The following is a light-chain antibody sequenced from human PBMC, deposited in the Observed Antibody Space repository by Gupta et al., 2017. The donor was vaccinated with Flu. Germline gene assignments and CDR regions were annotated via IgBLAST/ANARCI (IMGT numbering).Light chain of an antibody. Sequence: PASLSVSPGERATLSCRASQSVSSNLAWFQQKPGQAPRLLIYFASSRAAGIPARFSGSGSGTEFTLTISSLQSEDFAVYYCQQDNNWPLTFGQGTRLEIK. CDR1: QSVSSN. CDR3: QQDNNWPLT. J-gene: IGKJ5*01. CDR2: FAS. V-gene: IGKV3-15*01.